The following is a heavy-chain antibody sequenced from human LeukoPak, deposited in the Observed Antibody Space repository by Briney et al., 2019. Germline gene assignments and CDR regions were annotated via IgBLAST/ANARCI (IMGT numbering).Heavy chain of an antibody. J-gene: IGHJ3*01. CDR3: AREYR. CDR2: IKEDGSVK. Sequence: PGGSLRLSCTASGFTFNRYWRSWVRQAPGKGLEWVASIKEDGSVKYYVDSVTGRFTISRDNAKNSLHLQMNSLKFEDTAVYYCAREYRWGQGTMVTVSS. D-gene: IGHD1-14*01. V-gene: IGHV3-7*01. CDR1: GFTFNRYW.